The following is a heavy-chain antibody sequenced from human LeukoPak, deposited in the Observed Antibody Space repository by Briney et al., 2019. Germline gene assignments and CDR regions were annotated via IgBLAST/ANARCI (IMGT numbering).Heavy chain of an antibody. V-gene: IGHV4-59*01. CDR2: IYYSGST. J-gene: IGHJ3*02. CDR1: GGSISSYY. CDR3: ARDVYIAGDDAFDI. D-gene: IGHD6-13*01. Sequence: SETLSLTCTVSGGSISSYYWSWIRQPPGKGLEWIGYIYYSGSTNYSPSLKSRVTISVDTSKNQFSLKLSSVTAADTAVYYCARDVYIAGDDAFDIWGQGTMVTVSS.